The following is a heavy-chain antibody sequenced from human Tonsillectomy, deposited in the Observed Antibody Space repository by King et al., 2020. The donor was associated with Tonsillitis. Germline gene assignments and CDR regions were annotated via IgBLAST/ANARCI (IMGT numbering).Heavy chain of an antibody. CDR3: AKAAAAAGPFYFDY. D-gene: IGHD6-13*01. J-gene: IGHJ4*02. Sequence: VQLVESGGGVVQPGRSLRLSCAASGFTFSSYSMHWVRQAPGKGLERVALISFDGSNKYYADSVTGRFTISRDNSKNTLYLQMNSLRAEDTAVYYCAKAAAAAGPFYFDYWGQGTLVTVSS. CDR2: ISFDGSNK. V-gene: IGHV3-30*18. CDR1: GFTFSSYS.